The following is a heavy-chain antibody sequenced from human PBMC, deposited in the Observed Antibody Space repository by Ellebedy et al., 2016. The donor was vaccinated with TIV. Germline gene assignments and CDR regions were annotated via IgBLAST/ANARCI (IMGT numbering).Heavy chain of an antibody. V-gene: IGHV4-4*02. J-gene: IGHJ3*02. CDR1: GGPISSSNW. Sequence: MPSETLSLTCTVSGGPISSSNWWRWVSQHPGKGLEWIGEIYHSGSTNYNPSLKSRVTIAVETSTNQFSLNLTSVNAADTAVYYCARGRVAKIAAPPMSAVDIWGQGTMVTVSS. CDR3: ARGRVAKIAAPPMSAVDI. CDR2: IYHSGST. D-gene: IGHD6-6*01.